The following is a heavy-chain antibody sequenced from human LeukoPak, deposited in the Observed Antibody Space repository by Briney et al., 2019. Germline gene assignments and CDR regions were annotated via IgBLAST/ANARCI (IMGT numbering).Heavy chain of an antibody. D-gene: IGHD1-26*01. J-gene: IGHJ4*02. Sequence: SETLSLTCTVSGGSISSRSYYWSWIRQPPGKGLEWIGSIYYSGSTYYNPSLKSRVTISVDTSKNQFSLKLSSVTAADTAVYYCAIIKGGATHPSDYWGQETLVTVSS. CDR2: IYYSGST. CDR1: GGSISSRSYY. V-gene: IGHV4-39*01. CDR3: AIIKGGATHPSDY.